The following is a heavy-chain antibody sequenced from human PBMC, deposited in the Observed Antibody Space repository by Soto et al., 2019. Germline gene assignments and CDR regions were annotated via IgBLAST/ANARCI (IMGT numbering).Heavy chain of an antibody. D-gene: IGHD3-10*01. J-gene: IGHJ4*02. CDR3: ASRITMVRGVTY. V-gene: IGHV4-39*01. CDR1: GGSISSSSYY. CDR2: IYYSGST. Sequence: PSETLSLTCTVSGGSISSSSYYWVLIRQPPGKGLEWIGSIYYSGSTYYNPSLKSRVTISVDTSKNQFSLKLSSVTAADTAVYYCASRITMVRGVTYWGQGTLVTVSS.